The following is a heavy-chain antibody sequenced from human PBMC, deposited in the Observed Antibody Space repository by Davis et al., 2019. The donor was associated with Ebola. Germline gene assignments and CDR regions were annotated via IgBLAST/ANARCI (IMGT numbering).Heavy chain of an antibody. V-gene: IGHV3-30*04. CDR2: ISYDGSDK. CDR1: GFTFSGSA. J-gene: IGHJ4*02. CDR3: AKGRYSYAPNTHFDY. Sequence: GESLKISCAASGFTFSGSAMHWVRQAPGKGLEWVAVISYDGSDKYYADSVKGRFTISRDNSKNTLYLQMNSLRAEDTAVYYCAKGRYSYAPNTHFDYWGQGTLVTVSS. D-gene: IGHD5-18*01.